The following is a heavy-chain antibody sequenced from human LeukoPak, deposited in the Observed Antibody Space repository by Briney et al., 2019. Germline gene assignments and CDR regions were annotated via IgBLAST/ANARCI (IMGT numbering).Heavy chain of an antibody. CDR1: GGSISGYY. J-gene: IGHJ5*02. CDR3: ARSAATWGRYNWFDP. Sequence: SETLSLTCTVSGGSISGYYWSWIRQPPGKGLEWIGYIYYSGSTNYNPSLKSRVTISVDTSKNQFSLKLSSVTAADTAVYYCARSAATWGRYNWFDPWGQGTLVTVSS. D-gene: IGHD2-15*01. CDR2: IYYSGST. V-gene: IGHV4-59*08.